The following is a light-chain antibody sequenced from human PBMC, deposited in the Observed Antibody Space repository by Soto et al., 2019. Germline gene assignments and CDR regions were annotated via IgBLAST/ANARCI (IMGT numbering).Light chain of an antibody. CDR2: GAS. V-gene: IGKV3-20*01. J-gene: IGKJ4*01. Sequence: EIVLTQSPGTLSLSPGERATLSCRASQSVSSSYLAWYQQKPGQAPRLLIYGASSRATGIPDRFSGSGSGTDFTLTISNLQPEDFATYYCQQAYSFPLTFGGGTKVEMK. CDR3: QQAYSFPLT. CDR1: QSVSSSY.